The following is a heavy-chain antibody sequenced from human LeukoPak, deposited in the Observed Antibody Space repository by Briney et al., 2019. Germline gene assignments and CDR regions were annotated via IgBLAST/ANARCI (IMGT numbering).Heavy chain of an antibody. Sequence: PGGSLRLSCAASGFTFSSYGMHWVRQAPGKGLEWVAVISYDGSNKYYADSVKGRFTISRDNSKNTLYLQMNSLRAEDTAVYYCATSSYAGFDYWGQGTLVTVSS. V-gene: IGHV3-30*19. CDR1: GFTFSSYG. CDR2: ISYDGSNK. D-gene: IGHD2-2*01. CDR3: ATSSYAGFDY. J-gene: IGHJ4*02.